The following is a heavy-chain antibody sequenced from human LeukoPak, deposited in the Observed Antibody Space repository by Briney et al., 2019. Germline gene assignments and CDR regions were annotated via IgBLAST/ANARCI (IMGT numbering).Heavy chain of an antibody. J-gene: IGHJ4*02. CDR1: GGSFSGYY. CDR2: INHSGST. V-gene: IGHV4-34*01. CDR3: ARGPVNQWFDY. D-gene: IGHD1-14*01. Sequence: PSETLSLTCGVYGGSFSGYYWSWIRQPPGKGLEWIGEINHSGSTNYNPSLKSRVTISVDTSKNQFSLKLSSVTAADTAVYYCARGPVNQWFDYWGQGTLVTVSS.